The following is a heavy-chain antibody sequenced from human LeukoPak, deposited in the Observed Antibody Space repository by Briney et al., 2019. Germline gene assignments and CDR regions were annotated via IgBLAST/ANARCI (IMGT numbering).Heavy chain of an antibody. Sequence: SETLSLTCAVYGGSFSGYYWSWIRQPPGKGLEWIGEINHSGSTNYNPSLKSRVTISVDTSKNQFSLKLSSVTAADTAVYYCARGREYCSGGSCYSLPSRYYYYYMDVRGKGTTVTVSS. CDR2: INHSGST. V-gene: IGHV4-34*01. CDR1: GGSFSGYY. CDR3: ARGREYCSGGSCYSLPSRYYYYYMDV. D-gene: IGHD2-15*01. J-gene: IGHJ6*03.